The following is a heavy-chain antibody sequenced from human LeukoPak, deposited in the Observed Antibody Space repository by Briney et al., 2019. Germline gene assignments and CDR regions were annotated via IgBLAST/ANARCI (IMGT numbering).Heavy chain of an antibody. J-gene: IGHJ5*02. V-gene: IGHV3-23*01. Sequence: PGGSLRLSCAASGFSFNNNAMSWVRQAPGKGLEWVSAINGGGDATEYADSVKGRFTVSRDNSKKTLYLQMNSLRAEDTAVYYCAKDLEGSGSSNWFDPWGQGTLVTVSS. CDR2: INGGGDAT. D-gene: IGHD3-10*01. CDR1: GFSFNNNA. CDR3: AKDLEGSGSSNWFDP.